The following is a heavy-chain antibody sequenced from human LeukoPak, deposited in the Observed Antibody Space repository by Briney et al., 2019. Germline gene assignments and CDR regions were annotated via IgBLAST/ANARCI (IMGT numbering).Heavy chain of an antibody. Sequence: SETLSLTCTVSGYSISSGYYWGWIRQPPGKGLEWIGSIYHSGSTYYNPSLKSRVTISVDTSKNQFSLKLSSVTAADTAVYYCARGPKMTMVRGVINSGSYWGQGTLVTVSS. D-gene: IGHD3-10*01. J-gene: IGHJ4*02. CDR1: GYSISSGYY. CDR3: ARGPKMTMVRGVINSGSY. CDR2: IYHSGST. V-gene: IGHV4-38-2*02.